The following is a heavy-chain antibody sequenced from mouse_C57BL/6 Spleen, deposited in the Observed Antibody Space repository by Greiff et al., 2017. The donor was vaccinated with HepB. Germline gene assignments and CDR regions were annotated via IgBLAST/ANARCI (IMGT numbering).Heavy chain of an antibody. V-gene: IGHV1-59*01. CDR1: GYTFTSYW. D-gene: IGHD2-5*01. CDR2: IDPSDSYT. Sequence: VQLQQPGAELVRPGTSVKLSCKASGYTFTSYWMHWVKQRPGQGLEWIGVIDPSDSYTNYNQKFKGKATLTVDTSSSTAYMQLSSLTSEDSAVYYCARSGSNYGYYAMDYWGQGTSVTVSS. J-gene: IGHJ4*01. CDR3: ARSGSNYGYYAMDY.